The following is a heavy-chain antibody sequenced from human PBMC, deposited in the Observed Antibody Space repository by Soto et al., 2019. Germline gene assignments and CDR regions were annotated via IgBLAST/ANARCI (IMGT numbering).Heavy chain of an antibody. CDR2: IYYSGST. Sequence: QLQLQESGPGLVKPSETLSLTCTVSGGSISSSSYYWGWIRQPPGKGLEWIGSIYYSGSTYYNPSLKSRVTISVDTSKNQFSLKLSSVTAADTAVYYCAMIRYCSSTSCYYSQHWGQGTLVTVSS. D-gene: IGHD2-2*01. CDR3: AMIRYCSSTSCYYSQH. J-gene: IGHJ1*01. V-gene: IGHV4-39*01. CDR1: GGSISSSSYY.